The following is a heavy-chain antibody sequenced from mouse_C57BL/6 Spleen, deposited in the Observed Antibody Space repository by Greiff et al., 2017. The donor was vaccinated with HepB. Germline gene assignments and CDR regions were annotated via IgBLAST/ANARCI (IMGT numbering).Heavy chain of an antibody. CDR3: ARSTYYDGQERIFFDY. V-gene: IGHV1-81*01. J-gene: IGHJ2*01. CDR1: GYTFTSYG. Sequence: VQLQQSGAELARPGASVKLSCKASGYTFTSYGISWVKQRTGQGLEWIGEIYPRSGNPYYNEKFKGKATLTADKSSSTAYMELRSLTSEDSAVYFCARSTYYDGQERIFFDYWGQGTTLTVSS. D-gene: IGHD1-1*01. CDR2: IYPRSGNP.